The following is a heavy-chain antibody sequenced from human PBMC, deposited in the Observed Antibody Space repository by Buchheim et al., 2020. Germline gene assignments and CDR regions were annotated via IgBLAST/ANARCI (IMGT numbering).Heavy chain of an antibody. V-gene: IGHV3-21*01. CDR1: GFTFSSYS. CDR3: ARGVTMVRGVTNMDV. CDR2: ISSSSSYI. Sequence: EVQLVESGGGLVKPGGSLRLSCAASGFTFSSYSMNWVRQAPGKGLEWVSSISSSSSYIYYADSVKGRFTISRDNAKNSLYLQMNSLRAEDTAVYYCARGVTMVRGVTNMDVWGKGTT. D-gene: IGHD3-10*01. J-gene: IGHJ6*03.